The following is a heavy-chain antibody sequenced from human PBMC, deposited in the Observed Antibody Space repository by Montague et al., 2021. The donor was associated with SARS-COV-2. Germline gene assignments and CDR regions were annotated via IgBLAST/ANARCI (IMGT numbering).Heavy chain of an antibody. Sequence: SETLSLTCTVSGASVGTCDWGWIRQSTRRDLKCVSNSYSVWSTDYNPSLRSRATISRDTSKNQFSLKVRSVTAADTAVYYCARETMTADAFDIWGQGTMVTVSS. CDR2: SYSVWST. CDR3: ARETMTADAFDI. CDR1: GASVGTCD. D-gene: IGHD1-14*01. V-gene: IGHV4-59*02. J-gene: IGHJ3*02.